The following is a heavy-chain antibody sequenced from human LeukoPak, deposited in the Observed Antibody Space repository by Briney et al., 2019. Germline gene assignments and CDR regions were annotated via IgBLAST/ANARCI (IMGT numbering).Heavy chain of an antibody. Sequence: SVKVSCKASGGTFSSYAISWVRQAPGQGLEWMGGIIPIFGTANYAQKFQGRVTITADESTSTAYMELSSLRSEDTAVYYCARATTVVTLLFDYWGQGTLDTVSS. D-gene: IGHD4-23*01. CDR2: IIPIFGTA. CDR1: GGTFSSYA. V-gene: IGHV1-69*01. CDR3: ARATTVVTLLFDY. J-gene: IGHJ4*02.